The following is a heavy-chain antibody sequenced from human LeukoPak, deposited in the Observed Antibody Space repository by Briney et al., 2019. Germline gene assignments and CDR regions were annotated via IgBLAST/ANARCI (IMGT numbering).Heavy chain of an antibody. J-gene: IGHJ4*02. CDR1: GYTFTGYY. CDR3: ARGARDGDYDDYFDY. Sequence: ASVKVSCKASGYTFTGYYMHWVRQAPGQGLEWMGWINPNSGGTNYAQKFQGRVTMTRDTSISTAYMELSSLRSEDTAVYYCARGARDGDYDDYFDYWGQGTLVTVSS. V-gene: IGHV1-2*02. D-gene: IGHD4-17*01. CDR2: INPNSGGT.